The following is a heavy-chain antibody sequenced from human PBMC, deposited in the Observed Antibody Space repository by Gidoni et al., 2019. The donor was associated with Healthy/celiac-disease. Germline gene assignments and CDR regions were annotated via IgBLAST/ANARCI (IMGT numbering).Heavy chain of an antibody. CDR3: AKVGSCSSTSCYVGAADY. CDR1: GFTFSSHA. D-gene: IGHD2-2*01. J-gene: IGHJ4*02. CDR2: ISGSGGST. Sequence: EVQLLESGGGLVQPGGSLRLSCAASGFTFSSHAMSLVRQAPGKGLEWVSAISGSGGSTYYADSVKGRFTISRDNSKNTLYLQMNSLRAEDTAVYYCAKVGSCSSTSCYVGAADYWGQGTLVTVSS. V-gene: IGHV3-23*01.